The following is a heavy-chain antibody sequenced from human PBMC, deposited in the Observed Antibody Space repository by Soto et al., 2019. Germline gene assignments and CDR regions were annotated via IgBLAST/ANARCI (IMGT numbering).Heavy chain of an antibody. D-gene: IGHD5-12*01. J-gene: IGHJ4*02. CDR3: ARDLTSDIVATGPLDY. V-gene: IGHV1-69*13. Sequence: GASVKVSCKASGGTFSSYAISWVRQAPGQGLEWMGGIIPIFGTANYAQKFQGRVTITADESTSTAYMELSSLRSEDTAVYYCARDLTSDIVATGPLDYWGQGTLVTVSS. CDR2: IIPIFGTA. CDR1: GGTFSSYA.